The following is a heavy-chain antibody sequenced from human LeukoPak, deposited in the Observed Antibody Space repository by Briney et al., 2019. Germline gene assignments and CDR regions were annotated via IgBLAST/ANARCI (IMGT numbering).Heavy chain of an antibody. CDR1: GDSVSSNSAA. D-gene: IGHD2-2*01. J-gene: IGHJ4*02. V-gene: IGHV6-1*01. Sequence: SQTLSLTCAIAGDSVSSNSAAWNWIRQSPSRGLEWLGRTYYRSKWFFDYAVSVEGRITINPDTAKNQCSLHLNSLTPEDTAVYYCARSISTGGFRLDYWAQGTLVTVSS. CDR2: TYYRSKWFF. CDR3: ARSISTGGFRLDY.